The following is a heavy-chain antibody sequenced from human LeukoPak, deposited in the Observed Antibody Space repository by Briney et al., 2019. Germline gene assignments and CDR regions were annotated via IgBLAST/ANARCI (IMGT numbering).Heavy chain of an antibody. Sequence: GGSLRLSCAASGFTFSSYWMIWVRQAPGKGLEWVATIKEDGSEKYYGGSVKGRFTISRDNAKNSLYLQMNSLRGGDTAVYHCARNWGYFDYWGQGTLVTVSS. CDR1: GFTFSSYW. D-gene: IGHD7-27*01. J-gene: IGHJ4*02. V-gene: IGHV3-7*04. CDR2: IKEDGSEK. CDR3: ARNWGYFDY.